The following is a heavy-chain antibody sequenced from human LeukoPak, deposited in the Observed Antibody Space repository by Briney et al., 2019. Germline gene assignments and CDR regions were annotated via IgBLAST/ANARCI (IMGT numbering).Heavy chain of an antibody. J-gene: IGHJ4*02. CDR1: GFTFRSYW. CDR3: ARVGIQRYFDY. CDR2: INSDGSST. D-gene: IGHD5-18*01. Sequence: GGSLRLSCAASGFTFRSYWMHWVRQAPGKGLVWVSGINSDGSSTSYADAVKGRFTISRDNAENTLYLRMNSLRAEDTAVYYCARVGIQRYFDYWGQGTLVTVSS. V-gene: IGHV3-74*01.